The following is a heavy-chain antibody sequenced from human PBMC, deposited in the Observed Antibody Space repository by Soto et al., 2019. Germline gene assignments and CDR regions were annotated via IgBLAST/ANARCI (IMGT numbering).Heavy chain of an antibody. CDR3: ARHRIAVAGPLDY. D-gene: IGHD6-19*01. J-gene: IGHJ4*02. Sequence: PSETLSLTCTVSGGAIRNSIYYWGWIRPPPGKGLEWIGTIYYDGSVAYSPSLKSRVTLSVDTSRNHFSVKINSVTAADTAVYFCARHRIAVAGPLDYWGQGTLVTVSS. CDR2: IYYDGSV. CDR1: GGAIRNSIYY. V-gene: IGHV4-39*01.